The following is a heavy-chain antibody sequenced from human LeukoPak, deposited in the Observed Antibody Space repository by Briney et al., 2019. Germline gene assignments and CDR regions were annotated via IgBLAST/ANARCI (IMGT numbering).Heavy chain of an antibody. V-gene: IGHV3-74*01. CDR2: INTDGSST. D-gene: IGHD1-26*01. J-gene: IGHJ4*02. CDR1: GFTFSSYA. CDR3: ARSGGSNQPYDY. Sequence: PGGSLRLSCAASGFTFSSYAMSWVRQAPGKGLIWISRINTDGSSTTYADSVKGRFTVSRDNAKNTLYLQMNSLRAEDTAVYFCARSGGSNQPYDYWGQGILVTVSS.